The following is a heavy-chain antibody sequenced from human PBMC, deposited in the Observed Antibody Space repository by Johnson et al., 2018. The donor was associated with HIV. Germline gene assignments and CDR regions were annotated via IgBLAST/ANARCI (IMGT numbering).Heavy chain of an antibody. V-gene: IGHV3-53*01. CDR1: GFTVSSNY. CDR2: ISSGVST. Sequence: EVQSVESGGGLIQPGWSLRLSCAASGFTVSSNYMSWVRQAPGNGLESVYAISSGVSTYYADSVKGRFNISRDNSKNTLYLQMNSLRAEDTAVYYCARAGRFTMIQGAFDIWGQGTMVTVSS. CDR3: ARAGRFTMIQGAFDI. J-gene: IGHJ3*02. D-gene: IGHD3-22*01.